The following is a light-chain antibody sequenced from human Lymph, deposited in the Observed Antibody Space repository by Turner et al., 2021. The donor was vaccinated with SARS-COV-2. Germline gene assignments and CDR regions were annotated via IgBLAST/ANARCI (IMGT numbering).Light chain of an antibody. Sequence: VLPQTPGTLSLSPGERATLSCRASQSVSSNYLAWYQQKAGQSPRLLIYGASTRATGIPDRFSGSGSGTDFTLTISRLEPEDFAVYYCQQYGGSPRLTFGGGTKVEIK. V-gene: IGKV3-20*01. CDR1: QSVSSNY. J-gene: IGKJ4*01. CDR3: QQYGGSPRLT. CDR2: GAS.